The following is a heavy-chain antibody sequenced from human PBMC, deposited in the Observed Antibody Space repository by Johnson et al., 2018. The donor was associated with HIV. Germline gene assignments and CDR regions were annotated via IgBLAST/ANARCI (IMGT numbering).Heavy chain of an antibody. V-gene: IGHV3-9*01. D-gene: IGHD1-26*01. CDR3: ASDGWELLGVAAFEV. CDR2: ISWNSASI. Sequence: VQLVESGGGLVRPGGSLRLSCAASGFTFDDYALHWIRQAPGKGLEWVSGISWNSASIGYADSVMGRFTVSRDNSKNTLYLSMNSLRPEDTAVYYCASDGWELLGVAAFEVWGQGTLVTVSS. CDR1: GFTFDDYA. J-gene: IGHJ3*01.